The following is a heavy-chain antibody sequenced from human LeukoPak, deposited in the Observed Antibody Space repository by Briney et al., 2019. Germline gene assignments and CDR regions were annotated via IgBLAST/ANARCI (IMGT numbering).Heavy chain of an antibody. D-gene: IGHD2/OR15-2a*01. CDR3: AKDNSGWFDP. Sequence: GGSLRLSCAASGFTFSSYGMHWVRQAPGKGLEWVAVIWYDGSNKYYADSVKGRFTISRDNSKSTLYLQMNSLRAEDTAVYYCAKDNSGWFDPWGQGTLVTVSS. V-gene: IGHV3-33*06. CDR2: IWYDGSNK. CDR1: GFTFSSYG. J-gene: IGHJ5*02.